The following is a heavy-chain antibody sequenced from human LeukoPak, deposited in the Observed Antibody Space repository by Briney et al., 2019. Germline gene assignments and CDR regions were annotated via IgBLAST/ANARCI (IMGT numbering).Heavy chain of an antibody. CDR2: VYYSGST. CDR3: ARFRGRIRYFGGFDY. CDR1: GGSVSSYY. Sequence: SETLSLTCTVSGGSVSSYYWSWMRQSPGKGLEWIGYVYYSGSTNYDPALKSRVTISLDTSENQFSLKLSSVTAADTAVYYCARFRGRIRYFGGFDYWGQGTLVTVSS. V-gene: IGHV4-59*02. D-gene: IGHD3-9*01. J-gene: IGHJ4*02.